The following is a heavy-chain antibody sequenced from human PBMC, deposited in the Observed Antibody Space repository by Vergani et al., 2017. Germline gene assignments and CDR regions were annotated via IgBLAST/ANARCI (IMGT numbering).Heavy chain of an antibody. D-gene: IGHD1-26*01. Sequence: EVQLVESGGGLVQPGGSLRLSCAASGFTFSSYWMSWVRQAPGKGLEWVANIKQDGSEKYYVDSVKGRFTISRDNAKNSLYLQMNSLRAEDTAVYYCARQGVYSGSYLFDYWGQGTLVTVSS. CDR2: IKQDGSEK. CDR1: GFTFSSYW. CDR3: ARQGVYSGSYLFDY. J-gene: IGHJ4*02. V-gene: IGHV3-7*01.